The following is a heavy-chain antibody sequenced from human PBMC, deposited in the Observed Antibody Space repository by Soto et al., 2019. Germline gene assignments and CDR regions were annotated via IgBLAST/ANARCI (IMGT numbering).Heavy chain of an antibody. CDR1: GFTFSSYS. V-gene: IGHV3-21*01. J-gene: IGHJ3*01. CDR2: ISSGSDYI. Sequence: EVQLVESGGGLVKPGGSLRLSCAASGFTFSSYSMNWVRQAPGKGLAWVSSISSGSDYIFYAASVKARFTTSRDNAKNSLFLQMNSLTAEDTAVYYCARSPVGDAFNVWGQGTVVTVSS. CDR3: ARSPVGDAFNV.